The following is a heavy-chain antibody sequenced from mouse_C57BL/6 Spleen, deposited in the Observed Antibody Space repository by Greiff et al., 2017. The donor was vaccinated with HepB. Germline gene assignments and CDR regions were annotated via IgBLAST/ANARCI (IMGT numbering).Heavy chain of an antibody. D-gene: IGHD1-1*01. V-gene: IGHV1-61*01. CDR1: GYTFTSYW. CDR3: ARRITTVVAIYPDY. J-gene: IGHJ2*01. Sequence: QVQLQQPGAELVRPGSSVKLSCKASGYTFTSYWMDWVKQRPGQGLEWIGNIYPSDSETHYNQKFKDKATLTVDKSSSTAYMQLSSLTSEDSAVYYCARRITTVVAIYPDYWGQGTTLTVSS. CDR2: IYPSDSET.